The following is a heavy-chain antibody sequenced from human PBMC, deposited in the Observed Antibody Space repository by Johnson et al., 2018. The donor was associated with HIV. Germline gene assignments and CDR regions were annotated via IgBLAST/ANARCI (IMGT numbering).Heavy chain of an antibody. J-gene: IGHJ3*02. CDR2: FSGSGCST. Sequence: VQLVESGGGLVQPGGSLILSCAASGFGFSSYVMHWVRQAPGTGLESVSAFSGSGCSTFYADSVKGRFTISRDNSKNTLYLQMHSLRAEDTAVYYCAKEMEGYYGSGKGDAFDIWGQGTMVTVSS. CDR3: AKEMEGYYGSGKGDAFDI. CDR1: GFGFSSYV. D-gene: IGHD3-10*01. V-gene: IGHV3-23*04.